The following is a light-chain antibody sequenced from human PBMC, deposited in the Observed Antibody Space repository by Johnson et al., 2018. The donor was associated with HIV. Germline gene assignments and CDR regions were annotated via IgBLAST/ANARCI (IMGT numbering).Light chain of an antibody. CDR3: GTWDSSLSALYV. V-gene: IGLV1-51*01. CDR1: SSNIGNNF. Sequence: QSVLTQPPSVSAAPGQKVTISCSGSSSNIGNNFVSWYQQVPGTAPKLLIYDNHRRPSGIPDRFSGSKSGTSATLGITGLQTRDEADYYCGTWDSSLSALYVFGTGTKVTVL. J-gene: IGLJ1*01. CDR2: DNH.